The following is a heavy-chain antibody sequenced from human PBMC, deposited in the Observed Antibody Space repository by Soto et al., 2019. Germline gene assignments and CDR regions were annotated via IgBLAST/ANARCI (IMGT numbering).Heavy chain of an antibody. CDR2: ISSGGGTT. J-gene: IGHJ4*02. V-gene: IGHV3-23*01. CDR3: AKDYRGTEYSNLFDY. Sequence: EVQLLESGGGLVQPGGSLRLSCAASGFSFSSYAMSWVRQAPGKGLEWVSVISSGGGTTYYADSVKGRFTISRDNSKNTLYLQMDSLRAEDTAVYYCAKDYRGTEYSNLFDYWGQGTLVTVSS. D-gene: IGHD6-6*01. CDR1: GFSFSSYA.